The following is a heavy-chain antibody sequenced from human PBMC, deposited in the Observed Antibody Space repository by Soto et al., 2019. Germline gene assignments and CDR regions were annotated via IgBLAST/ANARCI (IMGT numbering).Heavy chain of an antibody. CDR2: IYYSGST. J-gene: IGHJ3*02. V-gene: IGHV4-4*02. CDR1: GGSISSSNW. CDR3: ASWLLLDAFDI. D-gene: IGHD2-15*01. Sequence: QVQLQESGPGLVKPSGTLSLTCAVSGGSISSSNWWSWVRQPPGKGLEWIGEIYYSGSTNYNPSVKVQVTKSEDKSKYQFSLKRSSVTAADTAVYDWASWLLLDAFDIWGQGTMVTVSS.